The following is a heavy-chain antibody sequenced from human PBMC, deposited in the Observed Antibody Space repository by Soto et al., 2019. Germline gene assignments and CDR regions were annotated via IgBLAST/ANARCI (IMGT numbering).Heavy chain of an antibody. D-gene: IGHD6-13*01. J-gene: IGHJ5*02. Sequence: SVKVSCKASGGTFSSYAISWVRQAPGQGLEWMGGIIPIFGTANYAQKFQGRVTITADESTSTAYMELSSLRSEDTAVYYCARDHLAAAGNWFDPWGQGTLVTVSS. V-gene: IGHV1-69*13. CDR2: IIPIFGTA. CDR3: ARDHLAAAGNWFDP. CDR1: GGTFSSYA.